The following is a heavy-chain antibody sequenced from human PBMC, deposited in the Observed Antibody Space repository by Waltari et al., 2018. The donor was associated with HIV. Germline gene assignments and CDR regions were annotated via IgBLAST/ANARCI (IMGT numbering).Heavy chain of an antibody. D-gene: IGHD3-22*01. CDR2: IYYRGST. CDR3: ARRPTYYYDSSGEEDAFDI. J-gene: IGHJ3*02. Sequence: QLQLQESGPGLVKPSETLSLTCTVSGGSISSSSYYWGWIREPPGKGLEWIGSIYYRGSTYYNPSLKSRVTISVDTSKNQFSLKLSSVTAADTAVYYCARRPTYYYDSSGEEDAFDIWGQGTMVTVSS. V-gene: IGHV4-39*01. CDR1: GGSISSSSYY.